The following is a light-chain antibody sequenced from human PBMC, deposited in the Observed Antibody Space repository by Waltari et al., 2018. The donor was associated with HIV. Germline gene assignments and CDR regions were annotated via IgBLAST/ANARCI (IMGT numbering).Light chain of an antibody. J-gene: IGLJ1*01. CDR1: SSHIGTHNY. V-gene: IGLV2-14*01. CDR2: GVN. Sequence: QSALTQPASVSGSPGQSITISCTGTSSHIGTHNYVAWYQLLPGRAPKLMIYGVNSRPSGVSDRFSGSKSANTAALTISGLQPEDEADYYCSSYTSRTLYVFGTGTTVTV. CDR3: SSYTSRTLYV.